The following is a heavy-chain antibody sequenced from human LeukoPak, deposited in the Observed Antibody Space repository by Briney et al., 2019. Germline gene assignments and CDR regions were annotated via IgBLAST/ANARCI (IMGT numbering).Heavy chain of an antibody. CDR1: GFTVSSNY. CDR3: AKGILLWFGEFDPPVYYYYGMDV. Sequence: PGGSLSLSCAASGFTVSSNYTSWVRQAPGKGLEWVSVLYSGGTTYYADSVKGRFTISRDNSKNTLYLQMNSLRAEDTAVYYCAKGILLWFGEFDPPVYYYYGMDVWGQGTTVTVSS. V-gene: IGHV3-53*01. J-gene: IGHJ6*02. CDR2: LYSGGTT. D-gene: IGHD3-10*01.